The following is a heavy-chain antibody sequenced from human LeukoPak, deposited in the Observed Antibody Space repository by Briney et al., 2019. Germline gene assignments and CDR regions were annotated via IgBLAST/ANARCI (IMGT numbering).Heavy chain of an antibody. CDR3: ARQRSDVRSAYYSGGFCYMDV. CDR1: GGSLSSYY. CDR2: INDSGST. Sequence: SETLSLTCTVSGGSLSSYYWAWIRQSPGKGLEWIAYINDSGSTRSNPSLKSRVSISVNTAKNQFYLELTSLTAADTAVYYCARQRSDVRSAYYSGGFCYMDVWGEGTTVTVSS. V-gene: IGHV4-59*08. D-gene: IGHD3-3*01. J-gene: IGHJ6*03.